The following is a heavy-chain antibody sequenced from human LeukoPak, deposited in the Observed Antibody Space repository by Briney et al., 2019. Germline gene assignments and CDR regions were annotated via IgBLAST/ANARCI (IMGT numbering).Heavy chain of an antibody. CDR2: ISWNSGSI. D-gene: IGHD2-8*01. CDR1: GFTFDDYA. V-gene: IGHV3-9*01. CDR3: ARDHRTWYYYYGMDV. J-gene: IGHJ6*02. Sequence: QPGRSLRLSCAASGFTFDDYAMHWVRQAPGKGLEWVSGISWNSGSIGYADSVKGRFTISRDNAKNSLYLQMNSLRAEDTAVYYCARDHRTWYYYYGMDVWGQGTTVTVSS.